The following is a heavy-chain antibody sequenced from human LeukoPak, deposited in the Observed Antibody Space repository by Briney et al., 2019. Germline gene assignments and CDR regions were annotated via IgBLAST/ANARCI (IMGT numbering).Heavy chain of an antibody. Sequence: PGGSLRLSCAASGFTFSDYYMSWIRQAPGKGLEWVSYISSSSSYTNYADSVKGQFTISRDNAKNSLYLQMNSLRAEDTAVYYCARVGSIVAAGTLDYWGQGTLVTVSS. CDR1: GFTFSDYY. CDR3: ARVGSIVAAGTLDY. CDR2: ISSSSSYT. D-gene: IGHD6-13*01. J-gene: IGHJ4*02. V-gene: IGHV3-11*05.